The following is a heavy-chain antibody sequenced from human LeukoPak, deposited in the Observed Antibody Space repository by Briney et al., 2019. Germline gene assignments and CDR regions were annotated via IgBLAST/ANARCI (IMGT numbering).Heavy chain of an antibody. CDR1: GFTLSSYS. D-gene: IGHD2-2*02. CDR3: ARGLTYCSSTSCYIPDY. Sequence: GGSLRLSCAASGFTLSSYSMNWVRQAPGKGLEWVSSISSSSSYIYYADSVKGRFTISRDNAKNSLYLQMNSLRAEDTAVYYCARGLTYCSSTSCYIPDYWGQGTLVTVSS. V-gene: IGHV3-21*01. CDR2: ISSSSSYI. J-gene: IGHJ4*02.